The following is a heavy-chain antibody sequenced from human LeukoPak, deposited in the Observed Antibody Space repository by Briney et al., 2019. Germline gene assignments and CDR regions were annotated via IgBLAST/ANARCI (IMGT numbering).Heavy chain of an antibody. CDR2: IKEDGSEK. Sequence: PGGSLRLSCAASGFTFSTYWMSWVRQAPGKGPEWVANIKEDGSEKYCVDSVKGVFTICRNNAKTSLPLQMHSMRAEDTAVYYCFRADGPGTWGQGTLVTVSS. V-gene: IGHV3-7*01. J-gene: IGHJ5*02. D-gene: IGHD3-10*01. CDR1: GFTFSTYW. CDR3: FRADGPGT.